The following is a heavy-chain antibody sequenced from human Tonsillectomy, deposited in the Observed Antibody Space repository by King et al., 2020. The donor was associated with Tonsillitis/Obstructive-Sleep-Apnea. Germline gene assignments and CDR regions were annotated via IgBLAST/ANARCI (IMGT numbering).Heavy chain of an antibody. CDR1: GFTFSSYS. J-gene: IGHJ4*02. Sequence: QLVQSGGGLVKPGGSLRLSCEASGFTFSSYSMNWVRQAPGKGLEWVSSISSSSGYIYYAHSVKGRFTISRDNAKNSLYLQMTSLRAEDTAVYYCERGERCGWAISWGQGTLVTVSS. CDR3: ERGERCGWAIS. V-gene: IGHV3-21*01. D-gene: IGHD1-26*01. CDR2: ISSSSGYI.